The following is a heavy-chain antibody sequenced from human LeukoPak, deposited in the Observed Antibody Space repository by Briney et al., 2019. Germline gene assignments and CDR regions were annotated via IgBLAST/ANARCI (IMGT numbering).Heavy chain of an antibody. D-gene: IGHD3-3*01. V-gene: IGHV4-59*01. CDR1: GGSISSYY. Sequence: PSETLSLTCTVSGGSISSYYWSWIRQPPGKGLEWIGYIYYSGSTNYNPSLKSRVTISVDTSENQFSLKLSSVTAADTAVHYCARERRRITIFGVVIERHLPDAFDIWGQGTMVTVSS. CDR3: ARERRRITIFGVVIERHLPDAFDI. J-gene: IGHJ3*02. CDR2: IYYSGST.